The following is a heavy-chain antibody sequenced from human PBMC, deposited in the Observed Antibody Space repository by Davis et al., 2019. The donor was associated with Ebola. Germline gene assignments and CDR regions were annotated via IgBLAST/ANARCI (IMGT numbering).Heavy chain of an antibody. CDR2: INPHNGNT. J-gene: IGHJ4*02. CDR3: ARAQFPTTSDH. CDR1: GYTFTNYG. Sequence: ASVQVSCKASGYTFTNYGITWVRQAPGQGLEWMGWINPHNGNTHYAQNVQGRVTMTTDTSTSTAYMEVGSLRSDDTAGYYCARAQFPTTSDHWGQGTLVTVSS. V-gene: IGHV1-18*04. D-gene: IGHD1-1*01.